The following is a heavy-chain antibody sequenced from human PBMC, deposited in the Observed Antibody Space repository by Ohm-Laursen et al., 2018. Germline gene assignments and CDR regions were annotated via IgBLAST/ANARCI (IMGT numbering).Heavy chain of an antibody. D-gene: IGHD2-15*01. J-gene: IGHJ4*02. V-gene: IGHV3-23*01. CDR1: GFTFTSYA. CDR3: AKGRMVGAADH. Sequence: SLRLSCAASGFTFTSYAMSWVRQAPGKGLEWVSSISGSGGTTYYADSVKGRFTISRDNSKNTLYLQMNSLRAEDTAVYYCAKGRMVGAADHWGQGTLVTVSS. CDR2: ISGSGGTT.